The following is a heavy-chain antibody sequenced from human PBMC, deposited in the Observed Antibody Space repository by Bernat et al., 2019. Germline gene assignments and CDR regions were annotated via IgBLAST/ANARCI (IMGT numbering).Heavy chain of an antibody. CDR1: GFTFSSYW. J-gene: IGHJ4*02. CDR2: INSDGRST. D-gene: IGHD6-6*01. Sequence: EVQLVESGGGLVQPGGSLRLSCAASGFTFSSYWMHWVRQAPGKGLVWVSRINSDGRSTNYADSVKGRFTISRDNAKNTLYLQMNSLSAEDTAVYYCHSRSGVGDGGYFDYWGQGTLVTVSS. V-gene: IGHV3-74*01. CDR3: HSRSGVGDGGYFDY.